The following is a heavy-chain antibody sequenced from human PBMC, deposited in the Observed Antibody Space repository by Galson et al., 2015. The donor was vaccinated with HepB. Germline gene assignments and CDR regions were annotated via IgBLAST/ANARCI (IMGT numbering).Heavy chain of an antibody. Sequence: SCKASGYTFTSYGISWVRQAPGQGLEWMGWISAYNGNTNYAQKLQGRVTMTTDTSTSTAYMELRSLRSDDTAVYYCARHSSTSCYTNFDYWGQGTLVTVSS. D-gene: IGHD2-2*02. J-gene: IGHJ4*02. V-gene: IGHV1-18*01. CDR1: GYTFTSYG. CDR3: ARHSSTSCYTNFDY. CDR2: ISAYNGNT.